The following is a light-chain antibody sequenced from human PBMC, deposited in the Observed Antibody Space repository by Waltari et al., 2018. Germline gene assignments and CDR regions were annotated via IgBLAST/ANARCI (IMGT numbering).Light chain of an antibody. Sequence: DIQMTQSPSSLSASVGDRVTITCRASQNINIFLSWYQKRPGRAPRLLIYAASSLHSGVPSRFSVSGAGTDFTLTIASLQPEDFATYYCQQSDTFFALTFGGGTKVEI. V-gene: IGKV1-39*01. J-gene: IGKJ4*01. CDR1: QNINIF. CDR2: AAS. CDR3: QQSDTFFALT.